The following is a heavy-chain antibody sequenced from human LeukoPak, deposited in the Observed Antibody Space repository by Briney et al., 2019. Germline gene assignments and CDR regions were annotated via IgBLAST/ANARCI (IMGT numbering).Heavy chain of an antibody. CDR1: GGSFSGYY. D-gene: IGHD4-17*01. CDR2: IYYSGST. V-gene: IGHV4-59*01. CDR3: ARDGNGDYVNYFDY. J-gene: IGHJ4*02. Sequence: SETLSLTCAVYGGSFSGYYWSWIRQPPGKGLEWIGYIYYSGSTNYNPSLKSRVTISVDTSKNQFSLKLSSVTAADTAVYYCARDGNGDYVNYFDYWGQGTLVTVSS.